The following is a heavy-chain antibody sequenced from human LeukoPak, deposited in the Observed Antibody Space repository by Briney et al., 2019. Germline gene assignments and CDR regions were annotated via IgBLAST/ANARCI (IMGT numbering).Heavy chain of an antibody. V-gene: IGHV1-2*02. CDR3: ARDSAPATGLSLDY. CDR1: GYTFIDFY. D-gene: IGHD2-2*01. CDR2: VNNNNGGT. Sequence: ASVKVPCKASGYTFIDFYVHWFRQAPGQGLEWVGEVNNNNGGTKYAQKFQGRVTLTRDTSIRTAYLELSGLRSDDTAVYYCARDSAPATGLSLDYWGQGTLVTVSS. J-gene: IGHJ4*02.